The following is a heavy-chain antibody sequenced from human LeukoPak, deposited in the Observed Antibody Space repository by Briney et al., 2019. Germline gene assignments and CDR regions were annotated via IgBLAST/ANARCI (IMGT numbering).Heavy chain of an antibody. CDR1: GGSISSYY. D-gene: IGHD3-10*01. CDR2: IYYSGST. CDR3: ARHPDIVTMVRGVNDWFDP. V-gene: IGHV4-59*08. Sequence: SETLSLTCTVSGGSISSYYWSWIRQPPGKGLEWIGYIYYSGSTNYNPSLESRVTISVDTSKNQFSLKLSSVTAADTAVYYCARHPDIVTMVRGVNDWFDPWGQGTLVTVSS. J-gene: IGHJ5*02.